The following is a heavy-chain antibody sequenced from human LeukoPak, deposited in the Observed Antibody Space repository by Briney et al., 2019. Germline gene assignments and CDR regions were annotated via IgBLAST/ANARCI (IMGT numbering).Heavy chain of an antibody. CDR1: GYTLTELS. V-gene: IGHV1-24*01. D-gene: IGHD1-26*01. CDR2: FDPEDGET. J-gene: IGHJ4*02. CDR3: ATGGREELLYVGFDY. Sequence: ASVKVSCKVSGYTLTELSMHWVRQAPGKGLEWMGGFDPEDGETIYAQKFQGRVTMTEDTSTDTAYMELSSLRSEDTAAYYCATGGREELLYVGFDYWGQGTLVTVSS.